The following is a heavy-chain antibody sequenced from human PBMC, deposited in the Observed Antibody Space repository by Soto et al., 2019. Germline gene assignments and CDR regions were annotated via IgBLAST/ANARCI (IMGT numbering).Heavy chain of an antibody. CDR2: ISAYNGNT. V-gene: IGHV1-18*01. CDR1: GYTFTSYG. D-gene: IGHD3-3*01. CDR3: ARDFNRITIFGVVPYYMDV. Sequence: QVQLVQSGAEVKKPGASVKVSCKASGYTFTSYGISWVRQAPGQGLEWMGWISAYNGNTNYAQKLQGRVTMTTDTSTSKAYIELRSLRSDDTAVYYCARDFNRITIFGVVPYYMDVWGKGTTVTVSS. J-gene: IGHJ6*03.